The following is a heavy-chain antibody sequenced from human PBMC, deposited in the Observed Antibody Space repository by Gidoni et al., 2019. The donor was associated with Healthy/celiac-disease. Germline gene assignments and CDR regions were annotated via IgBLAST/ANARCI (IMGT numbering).Heavy chain of an antibody. CDR1: IYA. D-gene: IGHD2-2*01. CDR2: ISGSGGRT. J-gene: IGHJ4*02. V-gene: IGHV3-23*01. CDR3: AKGEVVVPAAIFGY. Sequence: IYAMSWVRQARGKGLEWGSAISGSGGRTYYAASVKGRFTISRDNSKNTLYLKMNSLRAEDTAVYYCAKGEVVVPAAIFGYWGQGTLVTVSS.